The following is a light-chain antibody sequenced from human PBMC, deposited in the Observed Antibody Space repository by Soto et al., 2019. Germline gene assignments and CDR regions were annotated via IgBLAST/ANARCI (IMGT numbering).Light chain of an antibody. CDR2: DVS. J-gene: IGLJ1*01. V-gene: IGLV2-11*01. CDR1: SSDIGNYDF. CDR3: CSYAGSYTHV. Sequence: QSALTQPASVSGSPGQSITISCTGTSSDIGNYDFVSWYQQHPGKAPKLMIYDVSKRPSGVPDRFSGSKSGNTASLTISGLQAEDEADYYCCSYAGSYTHVFGTGTKLTVL.